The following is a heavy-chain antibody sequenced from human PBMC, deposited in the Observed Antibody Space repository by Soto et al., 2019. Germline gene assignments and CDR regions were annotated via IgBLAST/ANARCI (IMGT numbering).Heavy chain of an antibody. D-gene: IGHD5-18*01. CDR3: AHRQVDTAMVDLLTGFDY. CDR1: GCTFSNAL. V-gene: IGHV3-15*01. CDR2: IKSKTDGGTT. Sequence: GGSLRLSCGSYGCTFSNALMSWVRQAPGKWLELVGRIKSKTDGGTTDYAAPVKGRFTSSRDDSKNTLYLQMTNMDPVDTATYYCAHRQVDTAMVDLLTGFDYWGQGTLVTVSS. J-gene: IGHJ4*02.